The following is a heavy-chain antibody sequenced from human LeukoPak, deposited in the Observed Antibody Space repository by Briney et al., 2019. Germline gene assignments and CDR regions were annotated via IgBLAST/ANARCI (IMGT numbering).Heavy chain of an antibody. Sequence: ASVKVSCKASGYTFTSYGISWVRQAPGQGLEWMGWISAYNGNTNYAQKFQGRVTITADKSTSTAYMELSSLRSEDTAVYYCASLYGSGSYYREAAIDYYYYYMDVWGKGTTVTVSS. CDR2: ISAYNGNT. J-gene: IGHJ6*03. CDR3: ASLYGSGSYYREAAIDYYYYYMDV. CDR1: GYTFTSYG. V-gene: IGHV1-18*01. D-gene: IGHD3-10*01.